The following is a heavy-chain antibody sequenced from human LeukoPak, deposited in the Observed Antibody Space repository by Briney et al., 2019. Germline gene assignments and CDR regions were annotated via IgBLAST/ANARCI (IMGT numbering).Heavy chain of an antibody. J-gene: IGHJ4*02. V-gene: IGHV3-15*01. Sequence: PGGSLRLSCAASGFTFSNVFMSWVRQAPGKGLEWIGRIKSKADSGTVDYAAPVKGRFTISRDDSKNTVDLQMNSLNIEDTGVYYCITKVIGLPDYWGQGTLVTVSS. CDR1: GFTFSNVF. CDR3: ITKVIGLPDY. D-gene: IGHD2-21*01. CDR2: IKSKADSGTV.